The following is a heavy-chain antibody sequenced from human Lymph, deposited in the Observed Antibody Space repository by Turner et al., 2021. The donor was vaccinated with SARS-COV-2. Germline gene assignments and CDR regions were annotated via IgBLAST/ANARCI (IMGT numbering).Heavy chain of an antibody. CDR1: GFTFSYYW. J-gene: IGHJ4*02. D-gene: IGHD1-26*01. CDR2: IKQDGSEK. Sequence: EVQLVESGGGLVQPGESLRLSCAASGFTFSYYWMSWVRQAPGKGLEWVANIKQDGSEKYYVDSVKGRFTISRDNAKNSLFLQMNSLRAEDTAVYYCARMGSSSWYFDYWGQGTLVTVSS. CDR3: ARMGSSSWYFDY. V-gene: IGHV3-7*01.